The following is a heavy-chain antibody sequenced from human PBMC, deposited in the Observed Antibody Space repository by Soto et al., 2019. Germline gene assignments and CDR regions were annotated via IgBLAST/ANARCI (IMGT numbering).Heavy chain of an antibody. CDR2: ISGSGGST. CDR1: GFTFSSYA. CDR3: AKAATIFGVVRRVYFDY. Sequence: GGSLRLSCAASGFTFSSYAMSWVRQAPGKGLEWVSAISGSGGSTYYADSVKGRFTISRDNSKNTLYLQMNSLRAEDTAVYYCAKAATIFGVVRRVYFDYWGQGTLVTVSS. V-gene: IGHV3-23*01. D-gene: IGHD3-3*01. J-gene: IGHJ4*02.